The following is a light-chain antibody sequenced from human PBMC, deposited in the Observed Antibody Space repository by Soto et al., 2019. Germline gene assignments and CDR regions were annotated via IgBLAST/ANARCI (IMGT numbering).Light chain of an antibody. CDR1: QSINTY. CDR2: DAS. J-gene: IGKJ5*01. Sequence: ENVLTQSPATLSLSPGEGATLSCRASQSINTYLAWYQQKPGQAPRLLIYDASKRATGIPARFSGSGSDSDFTLTISSLEPEDFAVYYCQQRSYPITFGQGTRLEIK. V-gene: IGKV3-11*01. CDR3: QQRSYPIT.